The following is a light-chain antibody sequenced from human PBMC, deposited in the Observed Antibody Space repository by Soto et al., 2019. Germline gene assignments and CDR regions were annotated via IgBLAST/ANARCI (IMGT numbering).Light chain of an antibody. CDR3: QQYNNYSRT. J-gene: IGKJ1*01. CDR1: QSIGSW. CDR2: KAS. Sequence: DIQMTQSPSTLSASLRDRVTITCRASQSIGSWLAWYQQKPGKAPKLLIHKASRLETGVPSRFSGSGSGTEFTLTISSLQPDDFATYYCQQYNNYSRTFGQGTKVEIK. V-gene: IGKV1-5*03.